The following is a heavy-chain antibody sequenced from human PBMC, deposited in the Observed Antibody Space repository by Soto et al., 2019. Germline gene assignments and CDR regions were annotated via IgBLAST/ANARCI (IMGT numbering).Heavy chain of an antibody. CDR3: AREMKQLFHEGFLQH. V-gene: IGHV3-21*01. Sequence: GGSLRLSCAASGFTFSSYTMHWVRQAPGKGLEWVSSISTGSSYLYYADSLKGRFTISRDNAGNSLYLQMNSLRAEDTAVYYCAREMKQLFHEGFLQHWGQGTLVTVSS. CDR2: ISTGSSYL. J-gene: IGHJ1*01. CDR1: GFTFSSYT. D-gene: IGHD6-19*01.